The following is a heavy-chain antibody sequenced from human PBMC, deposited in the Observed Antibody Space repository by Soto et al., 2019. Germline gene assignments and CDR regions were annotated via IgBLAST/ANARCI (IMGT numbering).Heavy chain of an antibody. CDR2: ISSSSTYI. D-gene: IGHD3-9*01. CDR3: APYYDILTGYYGRNY. J-gene: IGHJ4*02. Sequence: EVQLVESGGGLVKPGGSLRLSCAASGFTFSSYSMNWVRQAPGKGLEWVSCISSSSTYIYYADSGEGRFTISRDNAKNSLYLQMNSLRAEDTAVYYCAPYYDILTGYYGRNYWGQGTLVTVSS. V-gene: IGHV3-21*01. CDR1: GFTFSSYS.